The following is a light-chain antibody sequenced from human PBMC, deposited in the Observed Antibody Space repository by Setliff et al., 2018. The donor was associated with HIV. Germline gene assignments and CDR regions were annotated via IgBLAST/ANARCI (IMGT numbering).Light chain of an antibody. Sequence: QSALTQPPSVSGAPGQRVTISCTGSKSNIGASFDVHWYQHLPGTAPKLLIYNDIIRPSGVPDRFSGSKSGTSATLAISRLQAEDEADYYCQSYDRSLSGLYVFGTGTKVTV. CDR2: NDI. J-gene: IGLJ1*01. V-gene: IGLV1-40*01. CDR1: KSNIGASFD. CDR3: QSYDRSLSGLYV.